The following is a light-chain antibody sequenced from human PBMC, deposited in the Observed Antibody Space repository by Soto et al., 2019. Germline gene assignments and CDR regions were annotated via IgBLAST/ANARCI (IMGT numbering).Light chain of an antibody. Sequence: DIVLTQSPATLSSFPVDRVTLSCRASQYINTRLAWYQHRPGQAPTLLIYQTSSRAAGIPARFSASGTGTDLTLTISDVQPEDFAVYYCHQRQSWPRTFGQGTKVDIK. J-gene: IGKJ1*01. CDR3: HQRQSWPRT. CDR1: QYINTR. CDR2: QTS. V-gene: IGKV3-11*01.